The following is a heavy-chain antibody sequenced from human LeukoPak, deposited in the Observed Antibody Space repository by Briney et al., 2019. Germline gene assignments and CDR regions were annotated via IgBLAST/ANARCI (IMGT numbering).Heavy chain of an antibody. CDR3: ARGRFSYDYVWGSYRYTYGSLDY. Sequence: SETLSLTCAVYGGSFSGYYWSWIRQPPGKGLEWIGEINHSGSTNYNPSLKSRVTISVDTSKNQFSLKLSSVTAADTAVYYCARGRFSYDYVWGSYRYTYGSLDYWGQGTLVTVSS. CDR1: GGSFSGYY. CDR2: INHSGST. J-gene: IGHJ4*02. D-gene: IGHD3-16*02. V-gene: IGHV4-34*01.